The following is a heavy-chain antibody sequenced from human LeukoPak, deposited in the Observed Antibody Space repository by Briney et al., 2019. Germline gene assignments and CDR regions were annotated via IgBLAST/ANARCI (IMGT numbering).Heavy chain of an antibody. J-gene: IGHJ4*02. CDR3: AKKGYSNGWRDSYYFDC. Sequence: QSGGSLRLTCAASGFTFSSYGMHWVRQAPGKGLEWVAFMRSDGSNKYYADSVKGRFTISRDNSKLYLQMNSLRAEDTAVYYCAKKGYSNGWRDSYYFDCWGQGTLVTVSS. V-gene: IGHV3-30*02. CDR1: GFTFSSYG. CDR2: MRSDGSNK. D-gene: IGHD6-19*01.